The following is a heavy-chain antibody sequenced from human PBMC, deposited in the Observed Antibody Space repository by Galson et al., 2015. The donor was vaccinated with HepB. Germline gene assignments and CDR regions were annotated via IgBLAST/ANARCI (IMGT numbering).Heavy chain of an antibody. CDR3: ARDSYGMDV. V-gene: IGHV3-33*08. CDR2: IWYDGSNE. Sequence: SLRLSCAASGFTFSTYGVHWVRQAPGKGLEWVAVIWYDGSNEYYADSVKGRFTISRDNSKNTLYLQMNSLRAEDTAVYYCARDSYGMDVWGQGTTVTVSS. CDR1: GFTFSTYG. J-gene: IGHJ6*02.